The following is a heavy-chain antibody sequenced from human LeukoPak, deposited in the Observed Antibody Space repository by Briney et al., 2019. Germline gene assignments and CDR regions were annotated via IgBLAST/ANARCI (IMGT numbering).Heavy chain of an antibody. CDR1: GFTFSNYT. CDR2: LSNTGSRA. CDR3: AKGLESSIWYTLIDY. J-gene: IGHJ4*02. V-gene: IGHV3-23*01. Sequence: PGGSLRLSCAASGFTFSNYTMNWVRQAPGKGLEWVSGLSNTGSRASYADSVKGRFTISRDNSKNTLYLQLNNLRAGDTAFYYCAKGLESSIWYTLIDYWGQGTLVTVSS. D-gene: IGHD6-13*01.